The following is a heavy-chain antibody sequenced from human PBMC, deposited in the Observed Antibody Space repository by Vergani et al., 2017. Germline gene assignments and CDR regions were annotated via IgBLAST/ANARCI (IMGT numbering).Heavy chain of an antibody. CDR1: GFTFSTYD. CDR3: ARRDSSSPALDY. D-gene: IGHD6-6*01. Sequence: VNLVGSGGGVVQPGRSLRLSCATYGFTFSTYDMHWVRQATGKGLEWVSAIGTAGDTYYPGSVKGRFTISRENAKNSLYLQMNGLRAGDTAVYYCARRDSSSPALDYWGQGTLVTVSS. CDR2: IGTAGDT. J-gene: IGHJ4*02. V-gene: IGHV3-13*01.